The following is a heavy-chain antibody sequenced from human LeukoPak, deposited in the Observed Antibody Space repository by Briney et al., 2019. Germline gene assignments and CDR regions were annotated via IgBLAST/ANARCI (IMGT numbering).Heavy chain of an antibody. CDR2: SRNKANSYTT. D-gene: IGHD3-22*01. CDR1: GFTFSDHY. CDR3: ARDGYDSSGYVYHNY. V-gene: IGHV3-72*01. Sequence: GGSLRLSCAVSGFTFSDHYMDWVRQAPGKGLEWVGRSRNKANSYTTEYAASVKGRFTISRDNSKNSLYLQMNSLKTEDTAVYYCARDGYDSSGYVYHNYWGQGTLVTVSS. J-gene: IGHJ4*02.